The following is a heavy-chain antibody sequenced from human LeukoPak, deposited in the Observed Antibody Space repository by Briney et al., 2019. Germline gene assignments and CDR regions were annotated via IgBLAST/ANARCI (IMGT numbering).Heavy chain of an antibody. CDR2: INVYNGNR. J-gene: IGHJ4*02. Sequence: PGESLKISCKGSGYRFTNQWIGWVRQAPGQGLEWMGWINVYNGNRNYAQNFQDRVTMTTDTSTSTAYMELRSLRSDDTALYYCARNYDRRPFDYWGQGTLVTVSS. CDR3: ARNYDRRPFDY. D-gene: IGHD3-22*01. V-gene: IGHV1-18*01. CDR1: GYRFTNQW.